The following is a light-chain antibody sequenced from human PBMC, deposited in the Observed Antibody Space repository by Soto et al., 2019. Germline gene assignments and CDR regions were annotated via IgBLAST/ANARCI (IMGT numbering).Light chain of an antibody. Sequence: EIVMTQSPATLSVSPGERATLSCRASQSVSSNVGWYQQKPGQAPRLLIYGASTRATGIPGRFSGSGSGTEFTLTICSLQSEDFAVYYCQQYFNCSWTFVQGTKVEIK. V-gene: IGKV3-15*01. J-gene: IGKJ1*01. CDR2: GAS. CDR3: QQYFNCSWT. CDR1: QSVSSN.